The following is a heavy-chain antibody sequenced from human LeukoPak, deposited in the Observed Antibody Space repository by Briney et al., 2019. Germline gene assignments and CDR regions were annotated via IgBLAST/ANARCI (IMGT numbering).Heavy chain of an antibody. D-gene: IGHD6-25*01. J-gene: IGHJ5*02. CDR1: GFTFSSYG. CDR3: ARYEQRPGVTTSDP. Sequence: PGRSLRLSCAASGFTFSSYGMHWVRQAPGKGLVWVSCINPDGSWTLHADSVKGRFTISRDYAKNTVYLQMNSLRVEDTAMYYCARYEQRPGVTTSDPWSQGTLVTVSS. V-gene: IGHV3-74*01. CDR2: INPDGSWT.